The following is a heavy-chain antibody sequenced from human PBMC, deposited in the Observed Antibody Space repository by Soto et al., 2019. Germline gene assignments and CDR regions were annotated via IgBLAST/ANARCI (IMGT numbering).Heavy chain of an antibody. CDR3: ARHRDSYGMTTEL. Sequence: QLQLQESGPGLVKPSETLSLTCTVSGGSISSSSYYWGWIRQPPGKGLEWIGSIYYSGSTYYNPSLNSRVTISVDTSKNQFSLNLSSVTAADTAVYYCARHRDSYGMTTELWGQGTLVTVSS. V-gene: IGHV4-39*01. D-gene: IGHD4-17*01. J-gene: IGHJ4*02. CDR1: GGSISSSSYY. CDR2: IYYSGST.